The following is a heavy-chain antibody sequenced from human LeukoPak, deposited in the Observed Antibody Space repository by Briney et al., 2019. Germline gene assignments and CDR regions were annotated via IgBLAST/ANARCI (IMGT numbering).Heavy chain of an antibody. CDR1: GGSISSHY. D-gene: IGHD3-10*01. CDR2: IYDSGST. J-gene: IGHJ5*02. Sequence: PSETLSLTCTVSGGSISSHYWGWIRQPPGKGLEWIGSIYDSGSTYYNPSLKSRVTISVDTSKNQFSLKLNSVTAADTAVYYCARHYGPWGQGTLVTVSS. CDR3: ARHYGP. V-gene: IGHV4-39*01.